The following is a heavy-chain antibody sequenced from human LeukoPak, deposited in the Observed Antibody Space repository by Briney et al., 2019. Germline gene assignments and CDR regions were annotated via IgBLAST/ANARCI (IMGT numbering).Heavy chain of an antibody. V-gene: IGHV3-53*01. CDR2: IYSGTI. D-gene: IGHD4/OR15-4a*01. CDR1: GFTVSSNS. CDR3: ARRAGAYSHPYDY. Sequence: GGSLRLSCAASGFTVSSNSMSWVRQAPGKGLEWVSFIYSGTIHYSDSVKGRFTISRDNSKNTLYLQMNSLRAEDTAVYYCARRAGAYSHPYDYWGQGTLVTVSS. J-gene: IGHJ4*02.